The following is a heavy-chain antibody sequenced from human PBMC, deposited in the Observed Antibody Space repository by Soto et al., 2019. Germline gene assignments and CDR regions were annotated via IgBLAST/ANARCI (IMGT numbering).Heavy chain of an antibody. D-gene: IGHD3-22*01. CDR3: ARDANYYDSSGYLVYFDY. J-gene: IGHJ4*02. Sequence: QVQLVQSGAEVKKSGSSVKVSCKASGGTFSSYAISWVRQAPGQGLEWMGGIIPIFGTANYAQKFQGRVTITADESTSTAYMELSSLRSEDTAVYYCARDANYYDSSGYLVYFDYWGQGTLVTVSS. CDR1: GGTFSSYA. V-gene: IGHV1-69*01. CDR2: IIPIFGTA.